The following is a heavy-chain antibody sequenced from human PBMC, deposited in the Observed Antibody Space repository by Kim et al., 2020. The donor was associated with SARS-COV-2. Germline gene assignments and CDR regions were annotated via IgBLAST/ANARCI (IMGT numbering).Heavy chain of an antibody. CDR2: IKQDGSEK. J-gene: IGHJ5*02. D-gene: IGHD3-10*01. CDR1: GFTFSSYW. CDR3: TTVGVKVREWFDP. Sequence: GGSLRLSCAASGFTFSSYWMNWVRQAPGKGLEWVANIKQDGSEKYYVDSVKGRFTISRDNAKNSLYLQMSSLRAEDTAIYYCTTVGVKVREWFDPWGQGTLVTVSS. V-gene: IGHV3-7*01.